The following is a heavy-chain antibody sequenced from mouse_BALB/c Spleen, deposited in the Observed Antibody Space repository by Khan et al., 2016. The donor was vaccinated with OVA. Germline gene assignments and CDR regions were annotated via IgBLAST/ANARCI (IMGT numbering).Heavy chain of an antibody. Sequence: VQLQQSGPELVKPGASVKMSCKASGYTFTSYVMYWVSQKPGQGLEWIGYINPYNDDTTYNAKFKGKATLTSDKSSSTAYMDLSSLTSEEAAVYYCTIGGYASFAYWGQGTLVTVSA. CDR1: GYTFTSYV. CDR2: INPYNDDT. V-gene: IGHV1S136*01. J-gene: IGHJ3*01. D-gene: IGHD2-2*01. CDR3: TIGGYASFAY.